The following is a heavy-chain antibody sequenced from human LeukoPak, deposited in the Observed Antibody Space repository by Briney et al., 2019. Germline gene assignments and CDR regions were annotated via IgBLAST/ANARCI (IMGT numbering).Heavy chain of an antibody. CDR3: ARAPSEIGGYYPEYFRH. D-gene: IGHD3-22*01. Sequence: GGSLRLSCAASGFTPSSYWMHWVRQAPGKGLVWVSRIKSDGRTNYADSVKGRFTISRDNAKNTVSLQMNSLRAEDTGVYYCARAPSEIGGYYPEYFRHWGQGTLVIVSS. V-gene: IGHV3-74*01. CDR2: IKSDGRT. CDR1: GFTPSSYW. J-gene: IGHJ1*01.